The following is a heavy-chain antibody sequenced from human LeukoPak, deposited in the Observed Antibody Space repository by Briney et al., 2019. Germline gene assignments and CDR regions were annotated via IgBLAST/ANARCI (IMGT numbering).Heavy chain of an antibody. Sequence: GASLKISCKGSGYSFTSYWIGWVRQLPGKGLEWMGIIYPGDSDTRYSPSFQGQVTISADKSISTAYLQWSSLKASDTAMYYCARLGSSSSDRVDYYYYYMDVWGKGTTVTVSS. CDR2: IYPGDSDT. V-gene: IGHV5-51*01. J-gene: IGHJ6*03. CDR3: ARLGSSSSDRVDYYYYYMDV. CDR1: GYSFTSYW. D-gene: IGHD6-6*01.